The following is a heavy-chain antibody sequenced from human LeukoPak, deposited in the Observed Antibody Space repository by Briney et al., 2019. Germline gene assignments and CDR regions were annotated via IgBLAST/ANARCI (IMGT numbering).Heavy chain of an antibody. CDR1: GYSISSGYY. D-gene: IGHD2-2*01. CDR2: IYHSGST. Sequence: SETLSLTCTVSGYSISSGYYWGWIRQPPGKGLEWIGRIYHSGSTYYNPSLKSRVTISVDTSKNQFSLKLSSVTAADTAVYYCASPGYCSSTSCYYYYMDVWGKGTTVTVSS. J-gene: IGHJ6*03. CDR3: ASPGYCSSTSCYYYYMDV. V-gene: IGHV4-38-2*02.